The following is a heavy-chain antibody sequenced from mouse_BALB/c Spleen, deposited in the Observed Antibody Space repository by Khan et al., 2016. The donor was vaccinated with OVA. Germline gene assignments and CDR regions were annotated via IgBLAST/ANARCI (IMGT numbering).Heavy chain of an antibody. Sequence: VQLQESGAELAKPGASVKMSCKASGYTITSYWMHWVKQRPGQGLEWIGYIDPSTDYTEYNQKFRDKATLTVDKSSTTVYMQLTSLTSEDSAVYYCVNHGSSSAWFTYWGQGTLVTVSA. CDR3: VNHGSSSAWFTY. J-gene: IGHJ3*01. CDR2: IDPSTDYT. CDR1: GYTITSYW. V-gene: IGHV1-7*01. D-gene: IGHD1-1*01.